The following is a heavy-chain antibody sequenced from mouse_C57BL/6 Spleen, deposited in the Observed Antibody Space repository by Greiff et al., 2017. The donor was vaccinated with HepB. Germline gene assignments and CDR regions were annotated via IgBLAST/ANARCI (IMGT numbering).Heavy chain of an antibody. CDR3: ARDYYGDAMDY. CDR2: IYPSDSET. V-gene: IGHV1-61*01. Sequence: QVQLQQSGAELVRPGSSVKLSCKASGYTFTSYWMDWVKQRPGQGLEWIGNIYPSDSETHYNQKFKDKATLTVDKSSSTAYMQLSSLTSEDSAVYYCARDYYGDAMDYWGQGTSVTVSS. J-gene: IGHJ4*01. D-gene: IGHD1-1*01. CDR1: GYTFTSYW.